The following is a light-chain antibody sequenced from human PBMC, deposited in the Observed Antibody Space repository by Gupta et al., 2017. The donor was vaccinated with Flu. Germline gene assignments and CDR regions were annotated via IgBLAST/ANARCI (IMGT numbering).Light chain of an antibody. CDR2: LVT. Sequence: VTLGQSASISCRSSQGLVYSDGNTYLHWFQQRPGQSPRRLIYLVTKRDSGVPDRFSGSGSGTDFTLTISRVEAEDVGVYFCMQGAHWPWAFGQGTKLEIK. CDR1: QGLVYSDGNTY. CDR3: MQGAHWPWA. V-gene: IGKV2-30*01. J-gene: IGKJ1*01.